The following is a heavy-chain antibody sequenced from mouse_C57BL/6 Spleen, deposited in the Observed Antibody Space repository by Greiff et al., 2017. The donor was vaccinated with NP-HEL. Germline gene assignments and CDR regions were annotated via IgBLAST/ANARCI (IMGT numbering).Heavy chain of an antibody. CDR3: ARRGTTVVFDY. V-gene: IGHV1-50*01. CDR1: GYTFTSYW. J-gene: IGHJ2*01. D-gene: IGHD1-1*01. CDR2: IDPSDSYT. Sequence: VQLQQSGAELVKPGASVKLSCKASGYTFTSYWMQWVKQRPGQGLEWIGEIDPSDSYTNYNQKFKGKATLTVDTSSSTAYMQLSSLTSEDSAVYYCARRGTTVVFDYWGQGTTLTVSS.